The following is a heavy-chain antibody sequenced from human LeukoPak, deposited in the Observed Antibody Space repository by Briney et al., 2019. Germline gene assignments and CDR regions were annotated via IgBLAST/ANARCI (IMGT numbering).Heavy chain of an antibody. CDR2: ISYDGSNK. CDR3: AKWGIHDYGDYGLDY. Sequence: GGSLRLSCAASGFTFSSYGMHWVRQAPGKGLEWVAVISYDGSNKYYADSVKGRFTISRDNSKNTLYLQMNSLRAEDTAVYYCAKWGIHDYGDYGLDYWGRGTLVTVSS. J-gene: IGHJ4*02. CDR1: GFTFSSYG. D-gene: IGHD4-17*01. V-gene: IGHV3-30*18.